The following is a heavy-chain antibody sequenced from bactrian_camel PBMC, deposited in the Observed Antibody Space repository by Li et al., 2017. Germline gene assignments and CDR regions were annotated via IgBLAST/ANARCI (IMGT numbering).Heavy chain of an antibody. Sequence: VQLVESGGGSVQAGGSLRLSCAASRYMYDNGCMGWFRQAPGKEREWVGSLDSDGSARYLDSVKGRFVISQDKAKKTVVLEMNSLKSEDTGMYWCYADCRGSGAGAWGQGTQVTVS. CDR3: YADCRGSGAGA. V-gene: IGHV3S53*01. J-gene: IGHJ6*01. CDR1: RYMYDNGC. D-gene: IGHD5*01. CDR2: LDSDGSA.